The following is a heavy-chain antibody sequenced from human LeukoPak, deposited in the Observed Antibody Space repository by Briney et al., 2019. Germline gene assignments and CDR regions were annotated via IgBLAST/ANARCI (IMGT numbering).Heavy chain of an antibody. Sequence: GRSLRLSCAASGFTFSSYGMHWVRQAPGKGLEWVAVIWYDGSNTYYADSVKGRFTISRDNSKNTLYLQMNNLRAEDTAVYYCARIGYCSGGSCYWVYFDYWGQGTLVTVSS. CDR2: IWYDGSNT. CDR3: ARIGYCSGGSCYWVYFDY. V-gene: IGHV3-33*01. D-gene: IGHD2-15*01. J-gene: IGHJ4*02. CDR1: GFTFSSYG.